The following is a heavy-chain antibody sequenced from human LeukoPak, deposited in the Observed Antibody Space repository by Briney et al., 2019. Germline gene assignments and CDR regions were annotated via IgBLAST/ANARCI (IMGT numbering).Heavy chain of an antibody. CDR1: GGTFSSYA. CDR3: ARGPAYGSGGNWFDP. Sequence: ASVKVSCKASGGTFSSYAISWVRQAPGQGLEWMGGIIPIFGTANYAQKFQGRVTITADESTSTAYMELSSLRSEDTAVYYCARGPAYGSGGNWFDPWGQGTLVTVSS. D-gene: IGHD3-10*01. V-gene: IGHV1-69*13. J-gene: IGHJ5*02. CDR2: IIPIFGTA.